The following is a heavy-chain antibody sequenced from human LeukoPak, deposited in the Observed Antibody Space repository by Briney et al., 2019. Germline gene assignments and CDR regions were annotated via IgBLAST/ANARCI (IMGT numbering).Heavy chain of an antibody. CDR1: GFTFDDYG. Sequence: LPGGSLRLSCAASGFTFDDYGMSWVRQAPGKGLEWVSGINWNGGSTGYADSVKGRFTISRDNSKNTLYLQMNSLRAEDTAVYYCAKDRTNYVLRFLEWLLPPLYWGQGTLVTVSS. CDR3: AKDRTNYVLRFLEWLLPPLY. CDR2: INWNGGST. V-gene: IGHV3-20*04. D-gene: IGHD3-3*01. J-gene: IGHJ4*02.